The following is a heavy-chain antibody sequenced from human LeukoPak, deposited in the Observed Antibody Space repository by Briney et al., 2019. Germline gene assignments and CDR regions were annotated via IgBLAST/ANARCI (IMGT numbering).Heavy chain of an antibody. CDR1: GFSFSDHN. D-gene: IGHD3-10*01. V-gene: IGHV3-21*01. J-gene: IGHJ4*02. CDR2: ISSRSNYI. CDR3: ARDYLGFGESGLDY. Sequence: GGSLRLSCAVSGFSFSDHNMNWVRQAPGKGLEWVASISSRSNYIYYADSLKGRVTVSRDNARNSLFLQMTSLRAEDTAVYYCARDYLGFGESGLDYWGQGTQVIVSS.